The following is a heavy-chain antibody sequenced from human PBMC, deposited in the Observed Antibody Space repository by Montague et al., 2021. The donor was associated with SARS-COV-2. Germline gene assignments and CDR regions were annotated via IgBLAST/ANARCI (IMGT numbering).Heavy chain of an antibody. CDR1: GGSFSGYY. J-gene: IGHJ3*01. CDR2: INHSGTT. CDR3: ARLFLPSRELDV. D-gene: IGHD2/OR15-2a*01. Sequence: SETLSLTCAVYGGSFSGYYWTWIRQSPGKGPEWIAEINHSGTTNYNFNPSLRSRVTISVDSSKRQFSLSLRSVTAADTAVYYCARLFLPSRELDVWGQGTMVTASS. V-gene: IGHV4-34*01.